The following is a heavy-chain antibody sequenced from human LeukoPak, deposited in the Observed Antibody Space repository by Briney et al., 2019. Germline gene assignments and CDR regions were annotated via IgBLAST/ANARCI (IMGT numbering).Heavy chain of an antibody. V-gene: IGHV4-30-4*01. CDR3: ASAGNSGNYYRGYYFDY. Sequence: PSETLSLTCTVSGGSISSGDYYWSWIRQPPGKGLEWIGYIYYSGSTYYNPSLKSRVTISVDTSKNQFSLKLSSVTAADTAVYYCASAGNSGNYYRGYYFDYWGQGTLVTVSS. J-gene: IGHJ4*02. CDR1: GGSISSGDYY. CDR2: IYYSGST. D-gene: IGHD1-26*01.